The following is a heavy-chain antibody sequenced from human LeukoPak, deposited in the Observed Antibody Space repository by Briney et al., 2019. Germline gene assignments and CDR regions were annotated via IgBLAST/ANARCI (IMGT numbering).Heavy chain of an antibody. CDR2: IHPSGGST. Sequence: ASMTVSCKASGYTFTSYYMHWVRQAPGQGLEWMGIIHPSGGSTSYAQKFQGRVTMTRDTSTSTVYMDLSSLRSEDTAVYYCARDPGYGGNSGGVDYWGQGTLVTVSS. V-gene: IGHV1-46*01. CDR1: GYTFTSYY. CDR3: ARDPGYGGNSGGVDY. J-gene: IGHJ4*02. D-gene: IGHD4-23*01.